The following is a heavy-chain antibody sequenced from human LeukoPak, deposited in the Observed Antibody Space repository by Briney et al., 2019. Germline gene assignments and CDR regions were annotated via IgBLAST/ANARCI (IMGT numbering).Heavy chain of an antibody. CDR3: ARDYYDFWSGQNNDFDY. J-gene: IGHJ4*02. CDR1: GYTFTGYY. V-gene: IGHV1-2*02. Sequence: GASVKVSCKASGYTFTGYYMHWVRQAPGQGLEWMGWINPNSGGTNYAQKFQGRVTMTRDTSISTAYMELSRLRSDDTAVYYCARDYYDFWSGQNNDFDYWGQGTLVTVSS. CDR2: INPNSGGT. D-gene: IGHD3-3*01.